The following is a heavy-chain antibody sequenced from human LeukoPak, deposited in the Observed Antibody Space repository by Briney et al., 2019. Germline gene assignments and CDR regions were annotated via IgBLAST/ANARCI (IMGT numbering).Heavy chain of an antibody. J-gene: IGHJ3*02. CDR2: INTNTGNP. CDR3: ARDEQWLVRGDAFDI. D-gene: IGHD6-19*01. CDR1: GYTFTSYA. Sequence: ASVKVSCKASGYTFTSYAMNWVRQAPGQGLEWMGWINTNTGNPTYAQGFTGRFVFSLDASVSTAYLQISSLKAEDTAVYYCARDEQWLVRGDAFDIWGQGTMVTVSS. V-gene: IGHV7-4-1*02.